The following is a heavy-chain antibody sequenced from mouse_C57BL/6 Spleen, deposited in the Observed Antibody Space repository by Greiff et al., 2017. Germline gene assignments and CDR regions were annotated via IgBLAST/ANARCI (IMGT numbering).Heavy chain of an antibody. CDR1: GYTFPDYN. CDR3: ARSDNLHYYGSRYWCFDD. J-gene: IGHJ1*03. CDR2: INPNNGGT. D-gene: IGHD1-1*01. Sequence: EVQLQQSGPELVKPGASVKIPCKASGYTFPDYNMDWVKQSHGKSLEWIGDINPNNGGTIYNQKFKGKATLTVDQSSSTAYMELRSMTSEDTAVYYCARSDNLHYYGSRYWCFDDWGTGTTVTVS. V-gene: IGHV1-18*01.